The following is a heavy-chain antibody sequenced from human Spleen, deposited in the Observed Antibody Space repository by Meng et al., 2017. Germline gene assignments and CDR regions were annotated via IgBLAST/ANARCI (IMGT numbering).Heavy chain of an antibody. V-gene: IGHV6-1*01. CDR3: AKESSIAARYVFDY. J-gene: IGHJ4*02. Sequence: QVQLQQSGPGLGKPSQPLSLPCANSGDSVSSNSAAWNWIRQSPSRGLEWLGRTYYRSKWYNDYAVSVKSRITINPDTSKNQFSLQLNSVTPEDTAVYYCAKESSIAARYVFDYWGQGTLVTVSS. CDR1: GDSVSSNSAA. CDR2: TYYRSKWYN. D-gene: IGHD6-6*01.